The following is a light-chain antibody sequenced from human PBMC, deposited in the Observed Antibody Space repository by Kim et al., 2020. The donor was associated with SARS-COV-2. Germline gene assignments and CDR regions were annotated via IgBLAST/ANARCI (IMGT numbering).Light chain of an antibody. V-gene: IGLV2-23*02. CDR2: AVS. J-gene: IGLJ2*01. CDR3: CSYVV. Sequence: SPGQSSTSSGTVTSKDVESYNLSSWNQQHPGKAHKLMSYAVSKRPSGVSNRISCAKAGNTASRTSSGLQAEDEADYYCCSYVVFGGGTQLTVL. CDR1: SKDVESYNL.